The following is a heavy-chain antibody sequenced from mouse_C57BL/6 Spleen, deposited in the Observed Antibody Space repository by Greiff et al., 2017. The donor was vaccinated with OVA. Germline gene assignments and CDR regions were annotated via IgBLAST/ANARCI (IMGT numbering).Heavy chain of an antibody. V-gene: IGHV5-9-1*02. CDR2: ISSGGDYI. J-gene: IGHJ3*01. CDR1: GFTFSIYA. D-gene: IGHD1-1*02. Sequence: EVQVVESGEGLVKPGGSLKLSCAASGFTFSIYAMSWVRQTPEKRLAWVAYISSGGDYIYYADTVKGRFTISRDNARNTLYLQMSSMKSEDTAMYYCTRDGSSYWGQGTLVTVSA. CDR3: TRDGSSY.